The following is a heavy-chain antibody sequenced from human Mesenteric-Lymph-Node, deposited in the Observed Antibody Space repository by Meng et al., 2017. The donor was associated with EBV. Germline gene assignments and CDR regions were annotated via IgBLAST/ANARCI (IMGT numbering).Heavy chain of an antibody. J-gene: IGHJ4*02. CDR3: ARGFCSTTTCLLYYFDY. Sequence: QVQRRQWGAGLLKPSETLSLTCAGFGESFSGYYWSWIRQPPGKGLEWIGEINHSGTTNYNPSLKSRVTISVDTSNNQFSLKLTSVTAADTAVYYCARGFCSTTTCLLYYFDYWGQGTLVTVSS. V-gene: IGHV4-34*02. D-gene: IGHD2-2*01. CDR1: GESFSGYY. CDR2: INHSGTT.